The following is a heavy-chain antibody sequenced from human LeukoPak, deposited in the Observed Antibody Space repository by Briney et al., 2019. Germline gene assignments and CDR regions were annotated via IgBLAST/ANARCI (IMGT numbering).Heavy chain of an antibody. CDR3: AKDLRHSSGYYGTDAFDI. V-gene: IGHV3-23*01. D-gene: IGHD3-22*01. CDR2: ISGSGGST. CDR1: GFTFSSYA. Sequence: GGSLRLSCAASGFTFSSYAMSWVRQAPGNGLGWVSAISGSGGSTYYADSVKGRFTISRDNSKNTLYLQMNSLRAEDTAVYYCAKDLRHSSGYYGTDAFDIWGQGTMVTVSS. J-gene: IGHJ3*02.